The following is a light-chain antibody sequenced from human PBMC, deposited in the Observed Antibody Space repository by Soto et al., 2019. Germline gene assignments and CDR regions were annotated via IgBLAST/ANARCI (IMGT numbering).Light chain of an antibody. CDR1: SSNIGSNY. CDR3: AAWDDSLSGVV. V-gene: IGLV1-47*01. Sequence: QAVVTQPPSASGTPGQRVTISCSGSSSNIGSNYVFWYQHLPGTAPKLLIYRNNQRPSGVPDRFSGSKSGTSASLAISGLRSEDETDYYCAAWDDSLSGVVFGGSTQLTVL. CDR2: RNN. J-gene: IGLJ2*01.